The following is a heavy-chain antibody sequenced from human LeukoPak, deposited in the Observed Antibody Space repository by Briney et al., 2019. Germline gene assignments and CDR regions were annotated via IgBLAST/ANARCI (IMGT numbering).Heavy chain of an antibody. CDR2: IRYDGTNK. D-gene: IGHD1-7*01. Sequence: GGSLRLSCAASGFTFSSYGMHWVRQAPGKGLEWVAFIRYDGTNKYYADSVKGRFTISRDNSKNTLYLQMNSLRAEDTAVYYCARNRRTRNYYYYYYMDVWGKGTTVTVSS. CDR3: ARNRRTRNYYYYYYMDV. V-gene: IGHV3-30*02. CDR1: GFTFSSYG. J-gene: IGHJ6*03.